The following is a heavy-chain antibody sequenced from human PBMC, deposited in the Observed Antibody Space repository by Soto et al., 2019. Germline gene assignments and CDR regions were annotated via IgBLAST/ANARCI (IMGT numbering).Heavy chain of an antibody. D-gene: IGHD6-6*01. CDR2: IYYSGST. CDR1: GGSMSTYY. Sequence: SSETLSLTSPPSGGSMSTYYSSWIRRPPGKGLEWIGYIYYSGSTNYNPALKSRVTISVDTSKNQFSLKLSSVTAADTAVYYCARVLSGAAAPWGDWFDPWGQGTLVTVSS. CDR3: ARVLSGAAAPWGDWFDP. V-gene: IGHV4-59*01. J-gene: IGHJ5*02.